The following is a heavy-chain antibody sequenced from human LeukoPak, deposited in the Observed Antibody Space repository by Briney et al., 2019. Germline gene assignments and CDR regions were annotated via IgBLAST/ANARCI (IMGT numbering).Heavy chain of an antibody. CDR2: ISASGGST. J-gene: IGHJ6*02. Sequence: QTGGSLRLSCAASGFTFSSSAMSWVRQVPGKGLEWVSGISASGGSTYYADSVKGRFTISRDNSKNTLYLQMNSLRAEDTAVYYCAKARPPPQLRYFDWPWGYGMDVWGQGTTVTVSS. V-gene: IGHV3-23*01. CDR1: GFTFSSSA. D-gene: IGHD3-9*01. CDR3: AKARPPPQLRYFDWPWGYGMDV.